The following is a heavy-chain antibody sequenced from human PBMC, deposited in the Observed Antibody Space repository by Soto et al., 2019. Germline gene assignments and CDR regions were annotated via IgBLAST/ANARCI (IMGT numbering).Heavy chain of an antibody. Sequence: SETLSLTCTVSGGSISRYYWSWIRQPPGKGLEWIGYIYYSVSTNYNPSLKRQVTISVGTSKSQFSMRLRSVTAAETAVYYCARAPATTTFGIVSRGQGPPVTSPQ. CDR2: IYYSVST. V-gene: IGHV4-59*12. CDR1: GGSISRYY. D-gene: IGHD3-16*01. CDR3: ARAPATTTFGIVS. J-gene: IGHJ4*02.